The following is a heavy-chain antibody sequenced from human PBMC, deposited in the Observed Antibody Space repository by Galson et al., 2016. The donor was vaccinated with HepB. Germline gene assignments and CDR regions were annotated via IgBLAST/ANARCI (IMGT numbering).Heavy chain of an antibody. D-gene: IGHD1-26*01. CDR2: VNSDGSRT. Sequence: SLRLSCAASGFTFSTYWMHWVRQVPGMGLVWVSRVNSDGSRTTYEDSVKGRFTISRDNAKNTLYLQMNSLRVEDTAVYYCARDRAGSGSNRRFDYWGQGTLVTVSS. CDR1: GFTFSTYW. V-gene: IGHV3-74*01. J-gene: IGHJ4*02. CDR3: ARDRAGSGSNRRFDY.